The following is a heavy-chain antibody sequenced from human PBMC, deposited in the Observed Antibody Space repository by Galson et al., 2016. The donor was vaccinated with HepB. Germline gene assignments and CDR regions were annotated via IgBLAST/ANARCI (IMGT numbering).Heavy chain of an antibody. Sequence: SLRLSCAASGFTFSTYSMNWVRQAPGKGLEWVSYISISSSTKHYADSVKGRFTISRDNAKNSLYLQMNSLRDEDTAVYYCASALGIRDYYGMDVWGQGTTVTVSS. CDR1: GFTFSTYS. CDR3: ASALGIRDYYGMDV. CDR2: ISISSSTK. D-gene: IGHD7-27*01. J-gene: IGHJ6*02. V-gene: IGHV3-48*02.